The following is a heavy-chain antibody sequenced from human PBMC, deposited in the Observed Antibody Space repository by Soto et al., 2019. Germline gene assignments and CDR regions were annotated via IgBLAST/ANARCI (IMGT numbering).Heavy chain of an antibody. CDR3: AREGGDIVLVQAAFSSHY. CDR1: GYTFTSYA. CDR2: INAGNANT. Sequence: QVQLVQSGAEVKKPGASVKVSCKASGYTFTSYAMHWVRQAPGQRLEWIGWINAGNANTKYSQKFQGRVTITRDTSASTAYMELRSLRSEDTAVYYCAREGGDIVLVQAAFSSHYWGQGTLVTVSS. J-gene: IGHJ4*02. D-gene: IGHD2-2*01. V-gene: IGHV1-3*01.